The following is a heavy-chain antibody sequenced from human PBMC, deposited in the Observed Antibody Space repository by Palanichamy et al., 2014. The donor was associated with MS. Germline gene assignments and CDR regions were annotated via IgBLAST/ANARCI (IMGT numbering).Heavy chain of an antibody. CDR1: GGTFSSYA. CDR2: IIPIFGTA. J-gene: IGHJ6*02. V-gene: IGHV1-69*06. D-gene: IGHD3-3*01. CDR3: ARDVLTIFGVVITPYYYYGMDV. Sequence: QVQLVQSGAEVKKPGSSVKVSCKASGGTFSSYAISWVRQAPGQGLEWMGGIIPIFGTANYAQKFQGRVTITADKSTSTAYMELCSLRSEDTAVYYCARDVLTIFGVVITPYYYYGMDVWGQGTTVTVSS.